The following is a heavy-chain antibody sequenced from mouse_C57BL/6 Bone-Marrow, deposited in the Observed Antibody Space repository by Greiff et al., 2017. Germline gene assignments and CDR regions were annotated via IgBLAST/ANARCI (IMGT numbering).Heavy chain of an antibody. Sequence: VKLVESGAELVKPGASVKMSCKASGYTFTSYWITWVKQRPGQGLEWIGDIYPGSGSTNYNEKFKSKATLTVDTSSSTAYMQLRSLTSEDSAVYYCAREVLDYWGQGTTLTVSS. J-gene: IGHJ2*01. CDR3: AREVLDY. V-gene: IGHV1-55*01. CDR1: GYTFTSYW. CDR2: IYPGSGST.